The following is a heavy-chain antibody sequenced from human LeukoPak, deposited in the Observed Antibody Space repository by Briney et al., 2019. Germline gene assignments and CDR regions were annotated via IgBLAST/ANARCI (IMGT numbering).Heavy chain of an antibody. CDR1: GASISSSY. J-gene: IGHJ4*02. CDR2: ISSHGSA. Sequence: SETLSLTCTVSGASISSSYWSWIRQPPGKGLEWIGYISSHGSANYNPSLNSPVTISVGTSKNQFFLELSSVTAADTAVYYCARFAPMGYYFDYWGQGTLVTVSS. CDR3: ARFAPMGYYFDY. D-gene: IGHD5-24*01. V-gene: IGHV4-59*01.